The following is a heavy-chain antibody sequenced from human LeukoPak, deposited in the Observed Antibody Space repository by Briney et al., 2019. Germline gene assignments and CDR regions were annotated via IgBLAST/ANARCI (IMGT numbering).Heavy chain of an antibody. CDR1: GFAFSSNW. J-gene: IGHJ4*02. CDR2: INSGGSGT. CDR3: AASLGPLAEY. Sequence: GGSLRLSCAASGFAFSSNWMHWVRQTPGKGLVWVSRINSGGSGTSYADSVEGRFTISRDNAKNTLYLQMNSLKGEDTAVYYCAASLGPLAEYWGRGTLVTVSS. V-gene: IGHV3-74*01. D-gene: IGHD7-27*01.